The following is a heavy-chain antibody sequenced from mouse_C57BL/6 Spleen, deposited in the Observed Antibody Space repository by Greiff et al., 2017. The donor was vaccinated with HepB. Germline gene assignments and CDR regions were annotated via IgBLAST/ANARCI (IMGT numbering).Heavy chain of an antibody. V-gene: IGHV1-50*01. J-gene: IGHJ1*03. CDR1: GYTFTSYW. Sequence: VQLQQSGAELVKPGASVKLSCKASGYTFTSYWMQWVKQRPGQGLEWIGEIDPSDSYTNYNQKFKGKATLTVDTSSSTAYMQLSSLTSEDSAVYYGARYGLFVWGTGTTVTVSS. CDR2: IDPSDSYT. D-gene: IGHD1-2*01. CDR3: ARYGLFV.